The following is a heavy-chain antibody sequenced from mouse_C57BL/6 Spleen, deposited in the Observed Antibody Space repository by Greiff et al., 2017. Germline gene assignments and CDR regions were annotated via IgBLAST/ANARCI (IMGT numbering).Heavy chain of an antibody. CDR3: SYYGNRDAMDY. CDR1: GYSFTDYN. J-gene: IGHJ4*01. V-gene: IGHV1-39*01. CDR2: INPKYGTT. D-gene: IGHD2-10*01. Sequence: EVQLQQSGPELVKPGASVKISCKASGYSFTDYNMNWVKQSNGKSLEWIGVINPKYGTTSYNQKFKGKDTLTVAQSSCTASLLLNSLTSEDYAVYYYSYYGNRDAMDYWGQGTSVTVSS.